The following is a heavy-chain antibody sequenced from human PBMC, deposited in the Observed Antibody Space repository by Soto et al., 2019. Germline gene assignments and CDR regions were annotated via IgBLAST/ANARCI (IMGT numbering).Heavy chain of an antibody. CDR2: ISYDGSNK. CDR1: GFTFSSYG. D-gene: IGHD3-16*01. Sequence: QVQLVESGGGVVQPGRSLRLSCAASGFTFSSYGMHWVRQAPGKGLEWVAVISYDGSNKYYADSVKGRFTISRDNSKNTLYLQMNSLRAEDTAVYYCAKMGSGGGMDVWGQGTTVTVSS. J-gene: IGHJ6*02. V-gene: IGHV3-30*18. CDR3: AKMGSGGGMDV.